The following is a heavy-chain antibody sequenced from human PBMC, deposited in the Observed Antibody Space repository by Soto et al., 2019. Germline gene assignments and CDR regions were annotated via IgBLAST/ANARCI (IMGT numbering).Heavy chain of an antibody. Sequence: QVQLQQWGAGLLKPSETLSLTCAVYGGSFSGYYWSWIRQPPGKGLEWIGEINHSGSTNYNPSLKSRVTISVDTSKNQFSLKLSSVTAADTAVYYCARPSRRGMTTTDTGGAFDIWGQGTMVTVSS. D-gene: IGHD4-17*01. CDR3: ARPSRRGMTTTDTGGAFDI. V-gene: IGHV4-34*01. CDR1: GGSFSGYY. J-gene: IGHJ3*02. CDR2: INHSGST.